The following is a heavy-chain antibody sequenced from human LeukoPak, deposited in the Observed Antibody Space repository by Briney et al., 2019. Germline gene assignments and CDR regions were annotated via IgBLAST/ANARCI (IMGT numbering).Heavy chain of an antibody. J-gene: IGHJ6*02. Sequence: SETLSLTCTVSGGSISSYYWSWIRQPPGKGLEWIGYIYYSGSTNYNPSLKSRVTISVDTSKNQFSLKLSSVTAADTAVYYCARDLAPYSYGLNYGMDVWGQGTTVTVSS. V-gene: IGHV4-59*12. CDR3: ARDLAPYSYGLNYGMDV. CDR2: IYYSGST. CDR1: GGSISSYY. D-gene: IGHD5-18*01.